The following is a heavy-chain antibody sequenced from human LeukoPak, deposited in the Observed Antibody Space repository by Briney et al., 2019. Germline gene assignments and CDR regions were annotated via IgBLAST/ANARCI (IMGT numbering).Heavy chain of an antibody. CDR2: MYHSGST. CDR3: ARYDVWGSYRAFDY. Sequence: PSETLSLTCIVSGGPISVDYWNWIRQPPGKGLEWIGTMYHSGSTYYNPSLKSRVTISVDTSKNQFSLKLSSVTAADTAVYYCARYDVWGSYRAFDYWGQGTLVTVSS. J-gene: IGHJ4*02. V-gene: IGHV4-38-2*02. D-gene: IGHD3-16*02. CDR1: GGPISVDY.